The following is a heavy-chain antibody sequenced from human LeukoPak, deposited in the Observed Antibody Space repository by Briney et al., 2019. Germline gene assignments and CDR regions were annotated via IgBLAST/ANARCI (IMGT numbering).Heavy chain of an antibody. J-gene: IGHJ6*02. CDR3: AKALGGSYLYYYYYGMDV. CDR2: ISGSGGST. Sequence: PGGSLRLSCAASGFTFSSYAMSWVRQAPGKGLEWVSAISGSGGSTYYADSVKGRFTISRDNSKNTPYLQMNSLRAEDTAVYYCAKALGGSYLYYYYYGMDVWGQGTTVTASS. D-gene: IGHD1-26*01. V-gene: IGHV3-23*01. CDR1: GFTFSSYA.